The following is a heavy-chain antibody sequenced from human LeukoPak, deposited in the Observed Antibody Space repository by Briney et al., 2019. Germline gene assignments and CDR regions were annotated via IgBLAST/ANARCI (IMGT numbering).Heavy chain of an antibody. CDR2: IKSKTDGGTT. J-gene: IGHJ4*02. Sequence: GGSLRLSCAASGFTFSNAWMSWVRQAPGKGLEWVGRIKSKTDGGTTDYAAPVKCRFTISRDDAKNTLYLQMNSLKTEDTAVYYCTTGLYSSSWQGVDYWGQGTLVTVSS. CDR3: TTGLYSSSWQGVDY. D-gene: IGHD6-13*01. V-gene: IGHV3-15*01. CDR1: GFTFSNAW.